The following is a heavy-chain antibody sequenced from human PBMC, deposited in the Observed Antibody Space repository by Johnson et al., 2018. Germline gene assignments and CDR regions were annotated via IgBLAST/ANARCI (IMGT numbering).Heavy chain of an antibody. Sequence: VQLQESGGGLVQPGGSLKVSCVASGFTFTGSAFHWVRQASGKGLEWLGRIRSKTNNYATAYAASVKGRFTISRDDSKNTVYLQMSSLKTEDTAVYYCTSPNLKRAYAPRDYWGQGTLVTVSS. CDR3: TSPNLKRAYAPRDY. CDR1: GFTFTGSA. CDR2: IRSKTNNYAT. J-gene: IGHJ4*02. V-gene: IGHV3-73*02. D-gene: IGHD1-14*01.